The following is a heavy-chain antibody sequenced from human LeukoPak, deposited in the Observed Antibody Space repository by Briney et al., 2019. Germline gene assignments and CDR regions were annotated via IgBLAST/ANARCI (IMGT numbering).Heavy chain of an antibody. Sequence: GASVKVSCKASGYTFTGYYMHWVRQAPGQGLEWMGWINPNSGGTNYAEKFQGRVTMTRGTATSTAYMELSRLRSDDTAVYYCARVFFGYSYASNWFDPWGQGTLVTVSS. CDR2: INPNSGGT. J-gene: IGHJ5*02. D-gene: IGHD5-18*01. CDR3: ARVFFGYSYASNWFDP. CDR1: GYTFTGYY. V-gene: IGHV1-2*02.